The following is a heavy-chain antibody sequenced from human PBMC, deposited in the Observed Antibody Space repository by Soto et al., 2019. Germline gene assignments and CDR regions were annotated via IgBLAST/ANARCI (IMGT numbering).Heavy chain of an antibody. J-gene: IGHJ5*01. CDR2: IYWDDDK. CDR3: AHAMLYCTGGSCSTWFDS. CDR1: GFSLSTHGVG. Sequence: QITLKESGPTLVKPTQNLTLTCTFSGFSLSTHGVGVGWIRQPAGKALEWLALIYWDDDKRYSASLNSRLTITKDTSKNQVVLTMTNVDPVDTATYYCAHAMLYCTGGSCSTWFDSWGPGTLVTVSS. D-gene: IGHD2-15*01. V-gene: IGHV2-5*02.